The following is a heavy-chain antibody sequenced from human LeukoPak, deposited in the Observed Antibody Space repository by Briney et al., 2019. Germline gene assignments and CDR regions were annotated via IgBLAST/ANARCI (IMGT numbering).Heavy chain of an antibody. CDR1: GYTFTSYD. J-gene: IGHJ5*02. CDR3: AREPLWFGDPLGWFDP. D-gene: IGHD3-10*01. V-gene: IGHV1-8*01. Sequence: ASVKVSCKASGYTFTSYDINWVRQATGQGLEWMGWMNPNSGNTGYAQKFQGRVTMTRNTSISTAYMELSSLRSEDTAVYYCAREPLWFGDPLGWFDPWGQGTLVTVSS. CDR2: MNPNSGNT.